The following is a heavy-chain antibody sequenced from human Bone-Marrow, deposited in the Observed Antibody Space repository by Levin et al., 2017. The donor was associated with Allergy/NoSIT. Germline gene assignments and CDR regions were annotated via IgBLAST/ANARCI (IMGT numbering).Heavy chain of an antibody. J-gene: IGHJ3*02. Sequence: GESLKISCVGSGFIFSNYGMHWVRQAPGKGLEWVGVVWYDGNDKYYADSVKGRFTISRDNVKNTLFLQINSLRAEDTALYFCARDFGRDLDTFDIWGQGRMVTVSS. D-gene: IGHD3-16*01. V-gene: IGHV3-33*01. CDR3: ARDFGRDLDTFDI. CDR1: GFIFSNYG. CDR2: VWYDGNDK.